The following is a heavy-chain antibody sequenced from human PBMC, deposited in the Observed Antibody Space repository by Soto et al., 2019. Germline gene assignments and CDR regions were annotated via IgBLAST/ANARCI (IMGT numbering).Heavy chain of an antibody. D-gene: IGHD2-2*01. CDR1: GGSSSGYY. V-gene: IGHV4-34*01. J-gene: IGHJ4*02. CDR2: INHSGST. CDR3: VRERRGVPATAAPHFDY. Sequence: QVQLQQWGAGLLKPSETLSLTCAVYGGSSSGYYWSWIRQPPGKGLEWIGEINHSGSTNYNPSLKSRVTISVDTSKNQFSLKLSSVTAADTAVYYCVRERRGVPATAAPHFDYWGQGTLVTVSS.